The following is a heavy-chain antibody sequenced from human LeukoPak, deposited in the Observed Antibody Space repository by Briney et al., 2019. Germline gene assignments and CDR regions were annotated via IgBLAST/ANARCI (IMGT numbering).Heavy chain of an antibody. Sequence: ASVKVSCKASGYTFTSYDINWVRQAPGQGLEWMGWINTNTGNPTYAQGFTGRFVFSLDTSVSTAYLQISSLKAEDTAVYYCARDMGILDSSGWYDYWGQGTLVTVSS. J-gene: IGHJ4*02. CDR2: INTNTGNP. CDR1: GYTFTSYD. CDR3: ARDMGILDSSGWYDY. D-gene: IGHD6-19*01. V-gene: IGHV7-4-1*02.